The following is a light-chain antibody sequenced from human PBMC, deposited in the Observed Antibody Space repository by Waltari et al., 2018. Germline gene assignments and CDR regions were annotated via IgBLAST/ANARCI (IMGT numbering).Light chain of an antibody. V-gene: IGLV2-14*03. CDR2: DVA. Sequence: QSALTQPASVSGSPGQSITISCTGTIHDVGGYNSVSWYQQHPGQAPQLLIYDVATRPSGVSDRFAASKSGNTASLTISGLQAEDEADYYCCSHRSGNTLGVFGGGTKLTVL. CDR1: IHDVGGYNS. CDR3: CSHRSGNTLGV. J-gene: IGLJ2*01.